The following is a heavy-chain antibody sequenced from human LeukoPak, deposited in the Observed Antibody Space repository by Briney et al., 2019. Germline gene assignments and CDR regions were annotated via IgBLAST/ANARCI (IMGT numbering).Heavy chain of an antibody. J-gene: IGHJ6*03. Sequence: PSETLSLTCAVYGGSFSGYYWTWIRQPPGKGLEWIGEINHSGSTNYNPSLKSRVTISVDTSKNQFSLKLSSVTAADTAVYYCARRVITMVRGVIMYYYYYFMDVWGKGTTVTISS. CDR3: ARRVITMVRGVIMYYYYYFMDV. CDR2: INHSGST. CDR1: GGSFSGYY. D-gene: IGHD3-10*01. V-gene: IGHV4-34*01.